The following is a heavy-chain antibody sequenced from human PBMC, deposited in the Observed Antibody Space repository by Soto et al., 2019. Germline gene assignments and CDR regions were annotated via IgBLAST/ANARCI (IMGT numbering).Heavy chain of an antibody. Sequence: EVQLVETGGGLIQPGGSLRLSCAASGFSVGSNYLSWVRQAPGKGLEWVSGLYRGGTTYYADSVKGRFIISRDNSKNTLYLQMNTLRAEDTAVYNCARPYAYTFPGGMAVWGQGTTVTVSS. D-gene: IGHD3-16*01. V-gene: IGHV3-53*02. CDR2: LYRGGTT. J-gene: IGHJ6*02. CDR1: GFSVGSNY. CDR3: ARPYAYTFPGGMAV.